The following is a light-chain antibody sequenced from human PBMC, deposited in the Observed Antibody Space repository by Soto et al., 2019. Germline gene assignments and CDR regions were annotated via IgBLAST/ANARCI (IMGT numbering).Light chain of an antibody. CDR2: YDV. CDR3: QVWDSSSDHCAF. V-gene: IGLV3-21*01. CDR1: NIGGKS. J-gene: IGLJ2*01. Sequence: SYELTQPPAVSVAPGKTATISCGGDNIGGKSVHWYQQRPGQAPVLIIYYDVSRPSGIPERFSGSNSGNTATLTISRVEAGDEADYYCQVWDSSSDHCAFFGAGTKVTVL.